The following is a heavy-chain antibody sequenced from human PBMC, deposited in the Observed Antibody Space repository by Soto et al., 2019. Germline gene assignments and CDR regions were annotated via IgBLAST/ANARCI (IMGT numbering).Heavy chain of an antibody. V-gene: IGHV4-59*08. J-gene: IGHJ5*02. CDR3: ARLTRDFWSGYYSVSWFDP. Sequence: SETLSHTCTVSGGSISSYYWSWIRQPPGKGQEWIGYIYYSGSTNYNPSLKSRVTISVETSKNQFSLKLSSVTAADTAVYYCARLTRDFWSGYYSVSWFDPWGQGTLVTVSS. D-gene: IGHD3-3*01. CDR2: IYYSGST. CDR1: GGSISSYY.